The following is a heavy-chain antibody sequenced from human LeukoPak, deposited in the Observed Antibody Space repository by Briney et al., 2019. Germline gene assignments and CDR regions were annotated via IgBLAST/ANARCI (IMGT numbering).Heavy chain of an antibody. J-gene: IGHJ3*02. CDR1: LSCTAYA. D-gene: IGHD7-27*01. Sequence: LSCTAYAMTWFRQAPGKGLDWIGFIRSKADGGTTENAASVKGRFTISRDDSKSIAYLQMNSLKTEDTAVYYCTRDRTGDRTDAFDIWGQGTMVTVS. CDR3: TRDRTGDRTDAFDI. V-gene: IGHV3-49*03. CDR2: IRSKADGGTT.